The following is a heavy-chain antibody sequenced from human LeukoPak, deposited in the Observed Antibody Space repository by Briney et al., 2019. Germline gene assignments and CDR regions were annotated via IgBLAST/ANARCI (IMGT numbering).Heavy chain of an antibody. Sequence: GESLKISCKGSGYIFTSYGISWVRQAPGQGLEWMGWISFYNGNTNYAQNLQGRVTMTTDTSTSTAYMELRSLRSDDTAVYYCARVIRFGDFLTWFDPWGQGTLVTVSS. CDR3: ARVIRFGDFLTWFDP. D-gene: IGHD3-10*01. CDR1: GYIFTSYG. J-gene: IGHJ5*02. V-gene: IGHV1-18*01. CDR2: ISFYNGNT.